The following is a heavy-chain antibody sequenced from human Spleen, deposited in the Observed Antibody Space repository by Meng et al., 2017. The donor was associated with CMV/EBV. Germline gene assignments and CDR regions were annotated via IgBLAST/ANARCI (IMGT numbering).Heavy chain of an antibody. CDR3: ARGLEYCSSSSCYFPDY. D-gene: IGHD2-2*01. CDR2: VYASGST. V-gene: IGHV4-61*01. J-gene: IGHJ4*02. CDR1: VTRYSYY. Sequence: VTRYSYYWNWIRQAPGKGLEWIGFVYASGSTNYNPSLKSRVTISIDTSKNQFSLHLRSVTAADTAVYYCARGLEYCSSSSCYFPDYWGQGMLVTVSS.